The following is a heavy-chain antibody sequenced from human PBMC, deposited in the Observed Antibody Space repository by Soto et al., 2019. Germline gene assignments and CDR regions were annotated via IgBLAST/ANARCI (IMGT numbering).Heavy chain of an antibody. J-gene: IGHJ4*02. V-gene: IGHV1-2*04. CDR1: GYTFTGYY. D-gene: IGHD3-16*02. CDR3: ARATPEMDVWGSYRYTRGAYFGY. Sequence: GASVKVSCKASGYTFTGYYMHWVRQAPGQGLEWMGWINPNSGGTNYAQKFQGWVTMTRDTSISTAYMELSRLRSDDTAVYYCARATPEMDVWGSYRYTRGAYFGYWGQGTLVTVSS. CDR2: INPNSGGT.